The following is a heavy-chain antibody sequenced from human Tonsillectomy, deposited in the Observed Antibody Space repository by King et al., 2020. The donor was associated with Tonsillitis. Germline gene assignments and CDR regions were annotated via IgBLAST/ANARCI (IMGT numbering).Heavy chain of an antibody. CDR2: ISGTSSAI. V-gene: IGHV3-48*02. CDR1: GFTFRSYG. Sequence: VQLVESGGGLVQPGGSLRLSCAASGFTFRSYGINWVRQAPGKGLEWVSYISGTSSAIYYAGSVKGRFTISRNNAKNSLYLQMNSLRDEDTAVYYWAAPGVADSGRFDYWGQGTLVTVPS. D-gene: IGHD6-13*01. CDR3: AAPGVADSGRFDY. J-gene: IGHJ4*02.